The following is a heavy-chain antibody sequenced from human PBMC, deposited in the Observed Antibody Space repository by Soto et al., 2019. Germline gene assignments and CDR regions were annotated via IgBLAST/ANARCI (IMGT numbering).Heavy chain of an antibody. Sequence: SETLSLTCTVSGGSTSSYYWGWIRQPPGKALEWIGYFFYGGTSNYNPSLGSRVTISGDTAENQLSLRLTSVTAADTAVYYCARISAYSSGWYTYYFDYWGHGILVTVSS. V-gene: IGHV4-59*01. J-gene: IGHJ4*01. CDR2: FFYGGTS. D-gene: IGHD6-13*01. CDR1: GGSTSSYY. CDR3: ARISAYSSGWYTYYFDY.